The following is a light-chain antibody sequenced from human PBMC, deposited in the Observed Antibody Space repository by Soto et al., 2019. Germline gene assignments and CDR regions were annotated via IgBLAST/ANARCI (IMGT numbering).Light chain of an antibody. CDR1: QTISSW. J-gene: IGKJ1*01. Sequence: DIQMTQSPSTLSGSVGDRVTITCRASQTISSWLAWYQQKPGKAPKVLIYAASNLHSGVPSRFSGSRSGADFTLTISGLQPEDFATYYCLQDHDDSWAFGQGTKVDIK. V-gene: IGKV1-5*01. CDR3: LQDHDDSWA. CDR2: AAS.